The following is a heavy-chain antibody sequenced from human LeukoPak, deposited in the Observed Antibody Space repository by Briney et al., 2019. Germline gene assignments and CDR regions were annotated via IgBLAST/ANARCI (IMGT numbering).Heavy chain of an antibody. CDR2: IYYSGYT. Sequence: SETLSLTCTVSGGSISSYYWSWIRQPPGKGLKWIGNIYYSGYTTYSPSLRSRVTISVDTSKNQFSLKLSSVTAADTAVFYCARAFYSSSWYHKEDFFDYWGQGTLVTVSS. D-gene: IGHD6-13*01. J-gene: IGHJ4*02. CDR1: GGSISSYY. V-gene: IGHV4-59*08. CDR3: ARAFYSSSWYHKEDFFDY.